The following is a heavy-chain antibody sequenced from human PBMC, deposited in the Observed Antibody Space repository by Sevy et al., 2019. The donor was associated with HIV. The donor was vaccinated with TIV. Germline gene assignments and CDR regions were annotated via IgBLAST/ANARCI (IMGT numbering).Heavy chain of an antibody. CDR2: IYSDETT. CDR1: AFSVNSNY. J-gene: IGHJ4*02. Sequence: GGSLRLSCAASAFSVNSNYRTWVRQAPGKGLEGVSVIYSDETTYHADSVKDRFTISRDNSKNMLYLQMSSLRAEDTAIYYCARGKSGYGYALNYWGQGTLVTVSS. D-gene: IGHD5-18*01. CDR3: ARGKSGYGYALNY. V-gene: IGHV3-66*01.